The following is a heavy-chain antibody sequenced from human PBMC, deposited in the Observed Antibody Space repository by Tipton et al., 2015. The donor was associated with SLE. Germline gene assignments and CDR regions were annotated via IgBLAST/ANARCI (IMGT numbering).Heavy chain of an antibody. CDR2: IYTSGST. V-gene: IGHV4-61*02. CDR1: GGSITSGSYF. Sequence: TLSLTCTVSGGSITSGSYFWNWIRQPAGKGLEWIGRIYTSGSTDYNPSLKSRVTISLDTSKNQFSLKLSSVTAADTAVYYCARGWSVANRGAFDLWGQGTMVTVSS. CDR3: ARGWSVANRGAFDL. D-gene: IGHD2-15*01. J-gene: IGHJ3*01.